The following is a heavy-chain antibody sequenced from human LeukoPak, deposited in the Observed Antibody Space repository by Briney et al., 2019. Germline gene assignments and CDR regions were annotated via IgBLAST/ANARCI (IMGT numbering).Heavy chain of an antibody. J-gene: IGHJ1*01. Sequence: GGSLRLSCAASGFTFSSYWMHWVRQAPGKGLVWVSGTNTDGSSTMYADSVKGRSTIARDNAKNTLYLQMNSLRAEATAVYYCYGANAEHWGQGTLVTVSS. V-gene: IGHV3-74*03. CDR3: YGANAEH. D-gene: IGHD4-23*01. CDR2: TNTDGSST. CDR1: GFTFSSYW.